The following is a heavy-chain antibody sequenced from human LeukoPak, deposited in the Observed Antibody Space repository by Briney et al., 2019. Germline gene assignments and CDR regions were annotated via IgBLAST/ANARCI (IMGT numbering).Heavy chain of an antibody. D-gene: IGHD3-10*01. J-gene: IGHJ3*02. CDR1: GGSISSYY. V-gene: IGHV4-59*01. CDR3: ARSRVRGAFDI. CDR2: IYYSGST. Sequence: SETLSLTCTVSGGSISSYYWSWIRQPPGKGLEWIGYIYYSGSTNYNPSLKSRVTISVDTSKNQFSRKLSSVTAADTAVYYCARSRVRGAFDIWGQGTMVTVSS.